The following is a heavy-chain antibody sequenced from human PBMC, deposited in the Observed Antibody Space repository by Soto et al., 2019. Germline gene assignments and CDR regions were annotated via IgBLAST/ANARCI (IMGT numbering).Heavy chain of an antibody. Sequence: QITLKESGPTLVKPTQTLTLTCTFSGFSLSTSGVGVGWIRQPPGKALEWLALIYWDDDKRYSPSLKSRLTITKXXSXTXXVLTMTNMDPVDTATYYCAHSSDYYGSGSYNWFDPWGQGTLVTVSS. D-gene: IGHD3-10*01. CDR1: GFSLSTSGVG. J-gene: IGHJ5*02. V-gene: IGHV2-5*02. CDR3: AHSSDYYGSGSYNWFDP. CDR2: IYWDDDK.